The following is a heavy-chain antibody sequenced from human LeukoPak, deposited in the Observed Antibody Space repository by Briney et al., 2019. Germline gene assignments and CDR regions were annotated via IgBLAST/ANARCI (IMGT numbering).Heavy chain of an antibody. Sequence: GASVKVSCKASGYTFTSYYMHWVRQAPGQGLEWMGIINPSGGSTSYAQKFQGRVTMTRDMSTSTVYMELSSLRSEDTAVYYCARDGRLRYFDWLLSYWGQGTLVTVSS. J-gene: IGHJ4*02. V-gene: IGHV1-46*01. CDR3: ARDGRLRYFDWLLSY. CDR1: GYTFTSYY. D-gene: IGHD3-9*01. CDR2: INPSGGST.